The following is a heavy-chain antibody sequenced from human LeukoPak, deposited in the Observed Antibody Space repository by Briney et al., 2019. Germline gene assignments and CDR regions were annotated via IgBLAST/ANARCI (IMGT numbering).Heavy chain of an antibody. CDR1: GYTFTGYY. D-gene: IGHD6-25*01. J-gene: IGHJ6*03. CDR2: INPNRADT. Sequence: ASVKVSCKASGYTFTGYYIHWVRQAPGQGLEWMGWINPNRADTNYAQKFQGRVTMTRDTSISTAYMELSRLRSDDTAVYYCARDRQRLPYYYFYYMDVWGKGTTVTVS. CDR3: ARDRQRLPYYYFYYMDV. V-gene: IGHV1-2*02.